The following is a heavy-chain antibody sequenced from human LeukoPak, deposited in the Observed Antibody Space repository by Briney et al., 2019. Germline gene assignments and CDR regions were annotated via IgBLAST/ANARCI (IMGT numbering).Heavy chain of an antibody. Sequence: SGTLSLTCDVSGGSISGYYWSWIRQPQGKELEWIGYIYESGSTDYNPSLRSRVTISRDTSKNQVSLKLTSVTTADTAVYYCARDRYDHDSSGYYEFWGQGTLVTVSS. V-gene: IGHV4-59*01. J-gene: IGHJ4*02. D-gene: IGHD3-22*01. CDR2: IYESGST. CDR3: ARDRYDHDSSGYYEF. CDR1: GGSISGYY.